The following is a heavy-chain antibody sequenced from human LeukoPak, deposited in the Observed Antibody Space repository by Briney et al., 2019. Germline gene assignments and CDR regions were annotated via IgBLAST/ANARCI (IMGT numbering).Heavy chain of an antibody. CDR1: GASISSSDYY. D-gene: IGHD6-19*01. CDR2: LYSGGLT. CDR3: ASGGYSSGWYGSFDI. V-gene: IGHV4-39*01. Sequence: SETLSLTCTVSGASISSSDYYWGWIRQPPGKGLEWIGSLYSGGLTYYNPSLKSRVTISVDTSKNPFSLKVTSVTAADTAVYSCASGGYSSGWYGSFDIWGQWTVVTVSS. J-gene: IGHJ3*02.